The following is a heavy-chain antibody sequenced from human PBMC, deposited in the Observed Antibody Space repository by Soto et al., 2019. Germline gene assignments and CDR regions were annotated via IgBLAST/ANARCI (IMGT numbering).Heavy chain of an antibody. Sequence: ASVKVSCKASGYTFTSYYMHWVRQAPGQGLEWMGIINPSGGSTSYAQKFQGRVTMTRDTSTSTVYMELSSLRSEDTAVYYCERDKTYYDFWSFYYKRHPSYGMDVWCQGITVTVS. CDR3: ERDKTYYDFWSFYYKRHPSYGMDV. D-gene: IGHD3-3*01. V-gene: IGHV1-46*01. CDR2: INPSGGST. CDR1: GYTFTSYY. J-gene: IGHJ6*02.